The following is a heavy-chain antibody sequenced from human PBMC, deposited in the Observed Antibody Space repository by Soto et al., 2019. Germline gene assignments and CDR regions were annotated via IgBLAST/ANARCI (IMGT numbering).Heavy chain of an antibody. V-gene: IGHV3-64D*06. CDR1: GFRFNIYS. J-gene: IGHJ4*02. CDR3: VKALGIAVAPWSFDY. Sequence: PGGSLRLSCAASGFRFNIYSMNWIRQAPGKGLEWVSAISYGGSTTYYPDSVKGRFTISRDNSKNTLYLQMSSLRAEDTAVYYCVKALGIAVAPWSFDYWGQGTLVTVSS. D-gene: IGHD6-19*01. CDR2: ISYGGSTT.